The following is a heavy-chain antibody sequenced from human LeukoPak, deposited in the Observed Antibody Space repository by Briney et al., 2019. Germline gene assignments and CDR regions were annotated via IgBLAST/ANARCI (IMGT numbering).Heavy chain of an antibody. J-gene: IGHJ4*02. Sequence: PGGSLRLSCAASGFTFSSYSMNWVRQAPGKGLEWVSYISSSSTIYYADSVKGRFTISRDNAKNSLYLQVNSLRAEDTAVYYCARDSSAGYCSSTSCYPLDYWGQGTLVTVSS. CDR1: GFTFSSYS. D-gene: IGHD2-2*01. V-gene: IGHV3-48*01. CDR3: ARDSSAGYCSSTSCYPLDY. CDR2: ISSSSTI.